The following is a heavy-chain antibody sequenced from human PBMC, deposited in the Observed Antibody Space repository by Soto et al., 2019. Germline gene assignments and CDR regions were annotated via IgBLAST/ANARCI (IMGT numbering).Heavy chain of an antibody. CDR2: ISGSGGST. J-gene: IGHJ4*02. V-gene: IGHV3-23*01. CDR3: AKDSLSGSYFDY. Sequence: GGSLRLSCVASGFTFSSYAMSWVRQAPGKGLEWVSAISGSGGSTYYADSVKGRFTISRDNSKNSLYLQMNSLRAEDTALYYCAKDSLSGSYFDYWGQGTLVTVSS. D-gene: IGHD1-26*01. CDR1: GFTFSSYA.